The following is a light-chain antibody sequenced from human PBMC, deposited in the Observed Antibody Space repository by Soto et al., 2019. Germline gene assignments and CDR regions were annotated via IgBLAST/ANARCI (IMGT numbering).Light chain of an antibody. CDR1: SSNIGRNS. V-gene: IGLV1-44*01. Sequence: VLTQAPSVSGTPGQRVTITCSGSSSNIGRNSVNWYQHLPGTAPKLLTHGNNHRPSGVPDRFSGSKSGTSASLAISGLQPEDEADYCCAAWDDSLNEYVFGDGTKVTVL. CDR2: GNN. CDR3: AAWDDSLNEYV. J-gene: IGLJ1*01.